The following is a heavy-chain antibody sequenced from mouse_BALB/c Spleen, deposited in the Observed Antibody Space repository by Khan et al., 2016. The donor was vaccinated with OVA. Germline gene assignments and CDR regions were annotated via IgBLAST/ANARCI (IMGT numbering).Heavy chain of an antibody. CDR1: GYTFTDYS. CDR3: ASGLYDDYGMDY. CDR2: INTETGEP. D-gene: IGHD2-4*01. Sequence: QIQLVQSGPELKKPGETVKISCKASGYTFTDYSMHWVKQAPGKGLKWMGWINTETGEPTYADDFKGRFAFSLETSASTAYLQINNLKNEDTATFFCASGLYDDYGMDYWGQGTSVTVSS. J-gene: IGHJ4*01. V-gene: IGHV9-2-1*01.